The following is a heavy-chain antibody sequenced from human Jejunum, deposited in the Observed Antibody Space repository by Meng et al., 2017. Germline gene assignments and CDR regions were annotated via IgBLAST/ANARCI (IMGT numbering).Heavy chain of an antibody. Sequence: DVQLVESGGGLVQPGASLRLSCAASGFIFSERWMHWVRQAPGKGLVWVSRIRYDGSSANYADSVKGRFTISRDNAKNTLYLQMDSLRAEDTAVYYCAQSDYFHYWGQGALVTVSS. J-gene: IGHJ4*02. CDR1: GFIFSERW. V-gene: IGHV3-74*01. CDR3: AQSDYFHY. CDR2: IRYDGSSA.